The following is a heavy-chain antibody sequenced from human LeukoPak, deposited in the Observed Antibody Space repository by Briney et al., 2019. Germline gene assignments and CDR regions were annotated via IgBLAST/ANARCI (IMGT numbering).Heavy chain of an antibody. V-gene: IGHV4-61*01. D-gene: IGHD2-21*02. CDR2: IYYSGST. CDR3: ARVGSRSCGGDCYPEDYYYGMDV. J-gene: IGHJ6*02. Sequence: PSETLSLTCTVSGGSVSSGSYYWSWIRQPPGKGLEWIGYIYYSGSTNYNPSLKSRVTISVDTSKNQFSLKLSSVTAAETAVYYCARVGSRSCGGDCYPEDYYYGMDVWGQGTTVTVSS. CDR1: GGSVSSGSYY.